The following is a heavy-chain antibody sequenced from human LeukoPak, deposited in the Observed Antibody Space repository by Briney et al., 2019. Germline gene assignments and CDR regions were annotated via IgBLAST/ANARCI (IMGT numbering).Heavy chain of an antibody. V-gene: IGHV4-4*07. J-gene: IGHJ4*02. CDR1: GGSISSYY. Sequence: PSETLSLTCTVSGGSISSYYWSWIRQPAGKGLEWIGRIYTSGSTNYDPSLKSRVTMSVDTSKNQFSLKLSSVTAADTAVYYCARDRRYSSGNYYFDYWRQGTMVTVPS. CDR3: ARDRRYSSGNYYFDY. CDR2: IYTSGST. D-gene: IGHD5-18*01.